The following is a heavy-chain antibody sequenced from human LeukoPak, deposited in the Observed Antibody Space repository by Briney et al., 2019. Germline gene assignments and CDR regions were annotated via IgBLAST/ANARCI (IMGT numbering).Heavy chain of an antibody. CDR3: STEHDNSGYLI. CDR2: ISSSGSTI. D-gene: IGHD3-22*01. CDR1: GFTFSSYE. Sequence: GGSLRLSCAASGFTFSSYEMNWVRQAPGRGLEWVSYISSSGSTIYYADSVKGRFTISRDDSKNTLYLQMNSLKSEDTAVYYCSTEHDNSGYLIWGQGTMVTVSS. V-gene: IGHV3-48*03. J-gene: IGHJ3*02.